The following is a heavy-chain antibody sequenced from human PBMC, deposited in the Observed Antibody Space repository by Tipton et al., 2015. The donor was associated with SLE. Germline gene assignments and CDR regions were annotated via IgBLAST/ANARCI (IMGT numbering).Heavy chain of an antibody. J-gene: IGHJ4*02. Sequence: TLSLTCTVSGGSISSSSYYWGWIRQPPGKGLEWIGSIYYSGSTYYNPSLKSRVTISVDTSKNQFSLKLSSVTAADTAVYYCVRINSGASRLFDYWGQGMLVAVSS. CDR2: IYYSGST. CDR1: GGSISSSSYY. V-gene: IGHV4-39*07. D-gene: IGHD1-26*01. CDR3: VRINSGASRLFDY.